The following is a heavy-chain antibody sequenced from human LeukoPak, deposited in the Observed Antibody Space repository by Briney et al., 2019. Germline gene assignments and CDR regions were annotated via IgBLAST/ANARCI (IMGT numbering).Heavy chain of an antibody. CDR2: INPSGGST. CDR1: GYTFTSYY. D-gene: IGHD3-10*01. CDR3: ARDHPLLWFGELLQQQRSNWFDP. V-gene: IGHV1-46*03. J-gene: IGHJ5*02. Sequence: ASVKVSCKASGYTFTSYYMHWVRQAPGQGLEWMGIINPSGGSTSYAQKFQGRVTMTRDTSTSTVYMELSSLRSEDTAVYYCARDHPLLWFGELLQQQRSNWFDPWGQGTLLTVSS.